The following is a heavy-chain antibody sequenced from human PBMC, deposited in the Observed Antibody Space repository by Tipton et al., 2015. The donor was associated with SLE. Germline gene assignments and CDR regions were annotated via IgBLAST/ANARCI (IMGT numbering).Heavy chain of an antibody. Sequence: SGFTFSDHYMDWVRQAPGKGLEWVGRSRNKVDSYTTEYATSVKGRFIISRDASKNSLHLQMNSLETEDTALYYCVRGRLTMVRGAWYFDLWGRGTLVTVSS. V-gene: IGHV3-72*01. J-gene: IGHJ2*01. D-gene: IGHD3-10*01. CDR3: VRGRLTMVRGAWYFDL. CDR2: SRNKVDSYTT. CDR1: GFTFSDHY.